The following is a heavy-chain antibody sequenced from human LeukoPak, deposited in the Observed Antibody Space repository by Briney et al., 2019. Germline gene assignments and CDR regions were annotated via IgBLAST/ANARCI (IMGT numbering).Heavy chain of an antibody. CDR3: ASQGDLYYFDY. Sequence: SETLSLTRAVYGGSFSGYYWSWIRQPPGKGLEWIGEINHSGSTNYNPSLKSRVTISVDTSKNQFSLKLSSVTAADTAVYYCASQGDLYYFDYWGQGTLVTVSS. V-gene: IGHV4-34*01. CDR1: GGSFSGYY. J-gene: IGHJ4*02. CDR2: INHSGST.